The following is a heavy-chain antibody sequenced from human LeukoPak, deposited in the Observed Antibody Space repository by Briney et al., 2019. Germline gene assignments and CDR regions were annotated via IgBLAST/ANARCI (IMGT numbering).Heavy chain of an antibody. V-gene: IGHV5-51*01. CDR3: ARQEYCSGGSCYTWFDP. CDR1: GYSINNYW. D-gene: IGHD2-15*01. J-gene: IGHJ5*02. CDR2: IYPADSDT. Sequence: GESLKVSCKGSGYSINNYWIGWVRQLPGKDLDWMGIIYPADSDTRYSPSFQGQVTISADKSISTAYLQWSSLKASDTAMYYCARQEYCSGGSCYTWFDPWGQGTLVTVSS.